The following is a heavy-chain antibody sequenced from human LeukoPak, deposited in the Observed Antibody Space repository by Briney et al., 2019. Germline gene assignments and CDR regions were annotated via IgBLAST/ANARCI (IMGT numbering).Heavy chain of an antibody. CDR3: AGSLAYCGGDCRLGDY. D-gene: IGHD2-21*02. CDR2: VNTVDTT. V-gene: IGHV3-66*01. J-gene: IGHJ4*02. CDR1: GFTVSNNY. Sequence: GGSLRLSCAAPGFTVSNNYMGWVRQAPAKGLEWGSVVNTVDTTYYADSVRGRSTISRDNSENTLYLQMNSLRVEDTAVYYCAGSLAYCGGDCRLGDYWGGGILVTVSS.